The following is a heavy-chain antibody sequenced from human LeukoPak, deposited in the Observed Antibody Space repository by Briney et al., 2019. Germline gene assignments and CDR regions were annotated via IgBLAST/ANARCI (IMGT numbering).Heavy chain of an antibody. J-gene: IGHJ4*02. CDR2: ISYDGSNK. CDR1: GFTFSSYA. D-gene: IGHD3-22*01. Sequence: PGGSLRLSCAASGFTFSSYAMHWVRQAPGKGLEWVAVISYDGSNKYYADSVKGRFTISRDNSKNTLYLQMNSLRAEDTAVYYCARAMIVVVITKGLDYWGQGTLVTVSS. V-gene: IGHV3-30-3*01. CDR3: ARAMIVVVITKGLDY.